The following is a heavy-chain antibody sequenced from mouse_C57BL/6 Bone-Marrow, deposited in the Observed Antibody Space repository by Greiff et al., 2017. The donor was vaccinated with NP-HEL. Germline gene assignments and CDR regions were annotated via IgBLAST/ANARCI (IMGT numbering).Heavy chain of an antibody. CDR1: GYSFTDYN. J-gene: IGHJ1*03. CDR2: INPNYGTT. V-gene: IGHV1-39*01. Sequence: QLQQSGPELVKPGASVKISCKASGYSFTDYNMNWVKQSNGKSLEWIGVINPNYGTTSYNQKFKGKATLTVDQSSSTAYMQLNSLTSEDSAVYYCARGGFLLLRYHWYFDVWGTGTTVTVSS. D-gene: IGHD1-1*01. CDR3: ARGGFLLLRYHWYFDV.